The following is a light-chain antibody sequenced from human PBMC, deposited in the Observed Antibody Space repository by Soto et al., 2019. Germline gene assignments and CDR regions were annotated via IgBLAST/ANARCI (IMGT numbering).Light chain of an antibody. CDR3: SSYTHITTVV. CDR1: SSGIGTYKY. V-gene: IGLV2-14*01. Sequence: QSVLTQPASVSGAPGQSITIACTGTSSGIGTYKYFSWFQHHPGKAPKLIIFEVSNRPSGISDRFSGFKSANTAYLTISGVQPEDEDDYHCSSYTHITTVVFGGGTKVTVL. CDR2: EVS. J-gene: IGLJ2*01.